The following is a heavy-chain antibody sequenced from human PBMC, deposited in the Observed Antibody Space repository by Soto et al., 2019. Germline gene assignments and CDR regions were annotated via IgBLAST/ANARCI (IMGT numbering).Heavy chain of an antibody. CDR2: IYYSGST. Sequence: PSETLSLTCTVSGGSISSGGYYWSWIRQHPGKGLEWIGYIYYSGSTYYNPSLKSRVTISVDTSKNQFSLKLSSVTAADTAVYFCASDVTPVGEQLPPYYYYYYGMDVWGQGTTVTVSS. V-gene: IGHV4-31*03. CDR1: GGSISSGGYY. J-gene: IGHJ6*02. D-gene: IGHD4-4*01. CDR3: ASDVTPVGEQLPPYYYYYYGMDV.